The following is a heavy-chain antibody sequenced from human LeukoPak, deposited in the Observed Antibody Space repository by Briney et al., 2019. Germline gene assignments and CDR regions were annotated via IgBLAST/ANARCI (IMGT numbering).Heavy chain of an antibody. CDR2: VFYSGST. D-gene: IGHD3-22*01. J-gene: IGHJ4*02. Sequence: SETLSLTCTVSGGSISSYSWSWIRQPPGKGLEWIGHVFYSGSTNYNPSLRSRVTLSVDTSKNQFSLKLTSVTAADTAVYYCARGRDSYDSSSFFDYWGQGTLVTVSS. V-gene: IGHV4-59*01. CDR3: ARGRDSYDSSSFFDY. CDR1: GGSISSYS.